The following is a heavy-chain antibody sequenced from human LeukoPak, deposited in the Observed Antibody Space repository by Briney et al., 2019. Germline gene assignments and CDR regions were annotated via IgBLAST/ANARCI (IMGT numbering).Heavy chain of an antibody. V-gene: IGHV1-2*02. D-gene: IGHD5/OR15-5a*01. CDR2: INATNGVT. Sequence: ASVTVSCLASRYTFVDYYLHWLRPAPARGGEGMGWINATNGVTNNAQKVQDRVTMTSDTSINTAYMELSGLTSDDTAVYYCARLVGLSTTTSYGGRGTLVIVTS. J-gene: IGHJ4*02. CDR1: RYTFVDYY. CDR3: ARLVGLSTTTSY.